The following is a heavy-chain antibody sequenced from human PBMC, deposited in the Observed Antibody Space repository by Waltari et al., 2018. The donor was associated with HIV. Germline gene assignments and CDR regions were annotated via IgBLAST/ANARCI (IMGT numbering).Heavy chain of an antibody. V-gene: IGHV1-69*01. CDR1: GGTFSSYA. J-gene: IGHJ4*02. CDR3: ARGGVNYYVSSGYYYEGFDY. CDR2: SIPIFGTA. D-gene: IGHD3-22*01. Sequence: QVQLVQSGAEVKKPGSSVKVSCKASGGTFSSYAISWVRQAPGQGLEWMGGSIPIFGTANYAQKFQGRVTITADEFTSTAYMELNSLRSEDTAVYYCARGGVNYYVSSGYYYEGFDYWGQGTLVTVSS.